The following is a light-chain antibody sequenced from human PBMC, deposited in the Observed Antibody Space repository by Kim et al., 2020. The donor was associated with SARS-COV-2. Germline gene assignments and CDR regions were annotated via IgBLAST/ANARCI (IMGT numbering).Light chain of an antibody. CDR3: SSYAGSNNVV. J-gene: IGLJ2*01. V-gene: IGLV2-8*01. CDR1: SVGAYKY. Sequence: PGQSVTISCTGTSVGAYKYVSWYQQHPGKAPKFIIYEVSKRPSGVPDRFSGSKSGNTASLTVSGLQAEDEGDYHCSSYAGSNNVVFGGGTQLTVL. CDR2: EVS.